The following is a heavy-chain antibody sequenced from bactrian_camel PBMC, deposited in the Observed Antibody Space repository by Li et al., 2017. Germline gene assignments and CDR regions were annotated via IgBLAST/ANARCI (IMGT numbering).Heavy chain of an antibody. CDR3: AASRLGSTINWRHERRWGY. J-gene: IGHJ4*01. V-gene: IGHV3S53*01. Sequence: HVQLVESGGGSVQAGGSLRLSCVASGYTLPMNMGWFRRLPGQEREGVAVISGDGRTNYADSVKGRFTVSQDGADNTVYLQMNDLKPEDTAMYYCAASRLGSTINWRHERRWGYWGQGTQVTVS. CDR1: GYTLPMN. CDR2: ISGDGRT. D-gene: IGHD4*01.